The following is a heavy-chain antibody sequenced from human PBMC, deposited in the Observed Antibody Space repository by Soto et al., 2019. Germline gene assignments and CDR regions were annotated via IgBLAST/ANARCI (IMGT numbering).Heavy chain of an antibody. CDR3: AKDFGVLRFVEWLYHYPYYYCCMYV. J-gene: IGHJ6*03. Sequence: EVQLLESGGGLVQPGGSLRLSCAASGFTFSSYAMSWVRHAPGKGLEWVSAISGSGGSTYYADSVKGRFTISRDNSKNTLYLQLNSLSADDTAVYYCAKDFGVLRFVEWLYHYPYYYCCMYVWGKGTPVTFSS. D-gene: IGHD3-3*01. CDR2: ISGSGGST. V-gene: IGHV3-23*01. CDR1: GFTFSSYA.